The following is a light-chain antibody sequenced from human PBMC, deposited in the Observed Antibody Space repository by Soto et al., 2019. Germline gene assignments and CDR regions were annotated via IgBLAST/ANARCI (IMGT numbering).Light chain of an antibody. CDR2: DVY. J-gene: IGLJ1*01. Sequence: QSALTQPTSVSGSPGQSITISCTGTSSDVGAFNYVSWYQQHPGKAPKPMIYDVYDRPSGVSYRFSGSKSGNTASLTISGLQGEDEADYYCSSYTISRTYIFGTGTKVTVL. V-gene: IGLV2-14*03. CDR3: SSYTISRTYI. CDR1: SSDVGAFNY.